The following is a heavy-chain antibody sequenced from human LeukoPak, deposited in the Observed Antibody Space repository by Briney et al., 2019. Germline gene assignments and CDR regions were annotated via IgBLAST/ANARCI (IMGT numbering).Heavy chain of an antibody. CDR3: ARGSRDIVVVVAAYNWFDP. Sequence: ASVKVSCKASGYTFTSYDINWVRQATGQGLEWMGWMNPNSGNTGYAQKFQGRVTMTRNTSIGTAYMELSSLRSEDTAVYYCARGSRDIVVVVAAYNWFDPWGQGTLVTVSS. D-gene: IGHD2-15*01. V-gene: IGHV1-8*01. CDR1: GYTFTSYD. J-gene: IGHJ5*02. CDR2: MNPNSGNT.